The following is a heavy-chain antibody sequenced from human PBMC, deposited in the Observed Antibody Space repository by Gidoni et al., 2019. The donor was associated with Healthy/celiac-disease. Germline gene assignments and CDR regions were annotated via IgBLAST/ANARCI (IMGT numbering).Heavy chain of an antibody. Sequence: QVQLVESGGGVVQPGRSLRLSCAASGFPFSSYAMHWVRQAPGKGLEWVEVISYDGSNKYYADSVKGRFTISRDNSKNTLYLQMNSLRAEDTAVYYCARIGDSSGPRDFDYWGQGTLVTVSS. D-gene: IGHD3-22*01. J-gene: IGHJ4*02. CDR1: GFPFSSYA. V-gene: IGHV3-30*01. CDR2: ISYDGSNK. CDR3: ARIGDSSGPRDFDY.